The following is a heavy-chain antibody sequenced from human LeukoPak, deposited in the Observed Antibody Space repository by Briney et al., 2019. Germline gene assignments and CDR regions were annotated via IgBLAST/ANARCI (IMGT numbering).Heavy chain of an antibody. CDR2: ISSSSSYI. CDR1: GFTFSSYS. CDR3: ARISSSWHYFDY. V-gene: IGHV3-21*01. J-gene: IGHJ4*02. Sequence: GGSLRLACAASGFTFSSYSMYWVRQAPVKGLEWVSSISSSSSYIYYADSVKGRFTISRHNAKNSLYLQMNSLRAEDTAVYYCARISSSWHYFDYWGQGTLVTVSS. D-gene: IGHD6-13*01.